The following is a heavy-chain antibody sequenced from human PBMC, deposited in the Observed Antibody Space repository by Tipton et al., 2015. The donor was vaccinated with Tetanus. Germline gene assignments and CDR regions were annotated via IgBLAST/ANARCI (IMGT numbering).Heavy chain of an antibody. V-gene: IGHV4-34*01. D-gene: IGHD4-17*01. CDR1: GGSFSGYY. Sequence: GLVKPSETLSLTCAVYGGSFSGYYWSWIRQPPGQGLAWIGEINHSGSTNYNTSLKSRVTISVDTSKNQFSLKLSSVTAADTAVYYCAQATIDYGDYEEGMDVWGQGTTVTVSS. CDR2: INHSGST. CDR3: AQATIDYGDYEEGMDV. J-gene: IGHJ6*02.